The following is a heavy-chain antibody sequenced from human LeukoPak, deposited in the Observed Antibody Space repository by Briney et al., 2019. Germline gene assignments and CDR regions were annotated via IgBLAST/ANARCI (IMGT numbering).Heavy chain of an antibody. D-gene: IGHD1-7*01. Sequence: PSETLSLTCAVSGYSISSGYYWGWIRQPPGKGLEWIGSIYHSGSTYYNPSLKSRVTISVDTSKNQFSLKLSSVTAADTAVYYCARSAWNYEYWGQGTLVTVSS. CDR1: GYSISSGYY. CDR2: IYHSGST. J-gene: IGHJ4*02. CDR3: ARSAWNYEY. V-gene: IGHV4-38-2*01.